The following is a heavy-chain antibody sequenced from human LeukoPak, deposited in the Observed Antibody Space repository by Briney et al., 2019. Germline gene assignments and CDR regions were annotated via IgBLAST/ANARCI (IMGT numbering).Heavy chain of an antibody. CDR3: ARSKMLDL. CDR1: GYTFTDYY. Sequence: ASVKVSCKASGYTFTDYYIQWVRQAPGQGLEWMGWINPNSGGTNSAQKFQGRVTMTRDTSITTAYMEVIGLTSDDTAIYYCARSKMLDLWGQGTLVTVSS. CDR2: INPNSGGT. J-gene: IGHJ5*02. V-gene: IGHV1-2*02.